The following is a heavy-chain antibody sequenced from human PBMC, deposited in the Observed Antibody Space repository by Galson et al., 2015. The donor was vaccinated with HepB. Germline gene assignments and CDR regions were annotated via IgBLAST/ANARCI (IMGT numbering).Heavy chain of an antibody. D-gene: IGHD3-22*01. CDR3: ARDFERGNYYDSSGYYLRSVY. J-gene: IGHJ4*02. CDR2: IIPIFGTA. CDR1: GGTFSSYA. V-gene: IGHV1-69*13. Sequence: SVKVSCKASGGTFSSYAISWVRQAPGQGLEWMGGIIPIFGTANYAQKFQGRVTITADESTSTAYMELSSLRSEDTAVYYCARDFERGNYYDSSGYYLRSVYWGQGTLVTVSS.